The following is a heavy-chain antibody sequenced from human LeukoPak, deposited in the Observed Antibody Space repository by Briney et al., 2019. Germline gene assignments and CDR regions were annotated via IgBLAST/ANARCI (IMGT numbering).Heavy chain of an antibody. CDR1: GFSFSTSGVG. CDR2: IYWNDDK. D-gene: IGHD4-17*01. CDR3: AHLSYGVPFDY. V-gene: IGHV2-5*01. J-gene: IGHJ4*02. Sequence: FGPTLVKPTQTLTLTFTFSGFSFSTSGVGVGWIRQPPGKALEWLALIYWNDDKRYSPSLKSRLTITKDTSKNQVVLTMTNMDPVDTATYYCAHLSYGVPFDYWGQGTLVTVSS.